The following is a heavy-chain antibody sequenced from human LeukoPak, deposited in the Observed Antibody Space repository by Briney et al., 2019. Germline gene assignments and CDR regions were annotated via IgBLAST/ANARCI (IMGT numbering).Heavy chain of an antibody. V-gene: IGHV3-30-3*01. J-gene: IGHJ4*02. CDR1: GFTFSSYA. CDR2: ISYDGSNK. D-gene: IGHD6-13*01. Sequence: GGSLRLSCAASGFTFSSYAMHWVRQAPGKGLEWVAVISYDGSNKYYADSVKGRFTISRDNSKNTLYLQMNSLRAEDTAVYYCARVPDGIYSSSSFFDYWGQGTLVTVSS. CDR3: ARVPDGIYSSSSFFDY.